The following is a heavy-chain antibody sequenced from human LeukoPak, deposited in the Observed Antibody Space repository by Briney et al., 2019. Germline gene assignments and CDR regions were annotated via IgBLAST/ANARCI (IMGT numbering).Heavy chain of an antibody. V-gene: IGHV4-61*02. CDR1: GGSISSGSYY. CDR2: IYTSGST. D-gene: IGHD3-22*01. CDR3: ARDRRGRYYYDSSGLNWFDP. Sequence: SQTLSLTCTVSGGSISSGSYYWSWIRQPAGKGLEWIGRIYTSGSTNYNPSLKSRVTISVDTSKNQFSLKLSSVTAADTAVYYCARDRRGRYYYDSSGLNWFDPWGQGTPVTVSS. J-gene: IGHJ5*02.